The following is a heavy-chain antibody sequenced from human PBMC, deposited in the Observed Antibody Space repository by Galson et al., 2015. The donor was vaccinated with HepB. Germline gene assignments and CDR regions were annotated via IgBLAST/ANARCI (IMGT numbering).Heavy chain of an antibody. CDR2: IYTGGNT. CDR3: AREVPSRRGYFDL. V-gene: IGHV3-53*01. J-gene: IGHJ2*01. CDR1: GFTISTNY. D-gene: IGHD4/OR15-4a*01. Sequence: SLRLSCAASGFTISTNYMNWVRQAPGKGLEWVSIIYTGGNTYYADSVKGRFTISRDNSKNTLFLQMNSLRAEDTAIYYCAREVPSRRGYFDLWGRGTLVTVSS.